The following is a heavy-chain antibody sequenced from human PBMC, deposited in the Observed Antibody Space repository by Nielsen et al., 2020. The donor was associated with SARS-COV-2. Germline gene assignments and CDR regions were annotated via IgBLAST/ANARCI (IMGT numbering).Heavy chain of an antibody. Sequence: GESLKISCAASGFTFSSYGMHWVRQAPGKGLEWVAFIRYDGSNKYYADSVKGRFTISRDNSKNTLYLQMNSLRAEDTAVYYCSRRGTSGSGFAFDYWGQGTLVTVSS. D-gene: IGHD6-19*01. J-gene: IGHJ4*02. CDR2: IRYDGSNK. CDR1: GFTFSSYG. CDR3: SRRGTSGSGFAFDY. V-gene: IGHV3-30*02.